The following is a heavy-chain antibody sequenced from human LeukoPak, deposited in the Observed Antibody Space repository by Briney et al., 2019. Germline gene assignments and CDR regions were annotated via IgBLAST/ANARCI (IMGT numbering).Heavy chain of an antibody. CDR2: IYDGGNT. J-gene: IGHJ4*02. Sequence: GGSLTLSCAASGFTVSNKYMSWVRQSPGKGLECVSVIYDGGNTYYADSVKGRFTISRDNSKNTLYLQMKSLRAEDTAVYYCARGGASELYYFDYWGQGTLVTVSS. CDR3: ARGGASELYYFDY. CDR1: GFTVSNKY. V-gene: IGHV3-53*01. D-gene: IGHD2-15*01.